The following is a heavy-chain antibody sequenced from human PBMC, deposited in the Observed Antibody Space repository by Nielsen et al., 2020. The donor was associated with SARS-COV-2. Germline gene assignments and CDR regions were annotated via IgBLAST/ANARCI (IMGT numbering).Heavy chain of an antibody. D-gene: IGHD1-26*01. Sequence: GESLKISCAASGFTVSSNYMSWVRQAPGKGLEWVSVIYSGGSTYYADSVKGRFTISRDNSKNTLYLQMNSLRAEDTAVYYCARETYSGSSLGVDYWGQGTLVTVSS. V-gene: IGHV3-66*01. CDR1: GFTVSSNY. CDR3: ARETYSGSSLGVDY. CDR2: IYSGGST. J-gene: IGHJ4*02.